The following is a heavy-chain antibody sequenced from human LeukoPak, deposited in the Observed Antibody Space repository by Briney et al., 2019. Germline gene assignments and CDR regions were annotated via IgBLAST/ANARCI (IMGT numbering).Heavy chain of an antibody. CDR3: ARHGVDFYDSSGHDY. D-gene: IGHD3-22*01. CDR1: GGSISSTSYY. J-gene: IGHJ4*02. CDR2: IYYSGST. V-gene: IGHV4-39*01. Sequence: SETLSLTCTVSGGSISSTSYYWGGIRQPPGKGLEWIGSIYYSGSTYYNPSLKSRVTISVDTSKNQFSLKLNSVTAADTAVYYFARHGVDFYDSSGHDYWGQGTLVTVSS.